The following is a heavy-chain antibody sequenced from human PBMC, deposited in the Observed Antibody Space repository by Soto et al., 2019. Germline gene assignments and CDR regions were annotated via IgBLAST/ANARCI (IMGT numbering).Heavy chain of an antibody. CDR1: GFTFSSYW. D-gene: IGHD3-10*01. J-gene: IGHJ4*02. V-gene: IGHV3-7*01. CDR3: ARDYGSGSYYIDY. Sequence: LRLSCAASGFTFSSYWMSWVRRAPGKGLEWVANIKQDGSEKYYADSVKGRFTISRDNSKNTLFLQMNSLRAEDTAVYYCARDYGSGSYYIDYWGQGTLVTVSS. CDR2: IKQDGSEK.